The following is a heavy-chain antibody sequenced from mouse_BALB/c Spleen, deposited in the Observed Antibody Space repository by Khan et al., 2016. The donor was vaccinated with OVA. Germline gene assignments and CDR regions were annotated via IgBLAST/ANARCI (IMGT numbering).Heavy chain of an antibody. V-gene: IGHV2-6-5*01. Sequence: VQLQESGPGLVAPSQSLSITCTVSGFSLTDYAVSWIRQPPGKGLEWLGVIWVSGSKYYNSVLKPRLSISKDNSKSQVFLKMNSLQTDDTAMAFCARDTPYYSMDCWGQGTSVTVS. D-gene: IGHD3-2*01. CDR2: IWVSGSK. CDR1: GFSLTDYA. J-gene: IGHJ4*01. CDR3: ARDTPYYSMDC.